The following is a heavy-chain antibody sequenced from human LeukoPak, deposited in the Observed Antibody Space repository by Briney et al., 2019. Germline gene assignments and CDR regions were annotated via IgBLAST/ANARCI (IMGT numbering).Heavy chain of an antibody. Sequence: GRSLRLSCAASGFTFSSYGMHWVRQAPGKGLEWVSAISGSGSSTYYADSVKGRFTISRDNSKNTLYLQMNSLRAEDTAVYYCARLELEAFDYWGQGTLVTVSS. CDR2: ISGSGSST. CDR3: ARLELEAFDY. V-gene: IGHV3-23*01. D-gene: IGHD1-1*01. J-gene: IGHJ4*02. CDR1: GFTFSSYG.